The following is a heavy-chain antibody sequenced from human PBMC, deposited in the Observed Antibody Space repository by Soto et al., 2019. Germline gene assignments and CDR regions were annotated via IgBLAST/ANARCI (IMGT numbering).Heavy chain of an antibody. CDR1: GFTFSSYA. CDR3: ARRGYGLYFDY. Sequence: EVQLVESGGGLVQPGGSLRLSCAASGFTFSSYAMHWVRRAPGKGLEYVLVISGNGDSTYYANSVKGRFTISRDNSKNTLYLQMGSLRAEDMAVYYCARRGYGLYFDYWGQGTLVTVSS. J-gene: IGHJ4*02. V-gene: IGHV3-64*01. D-gene: IGHD3-10*01. CDR2: ISGNGDST.